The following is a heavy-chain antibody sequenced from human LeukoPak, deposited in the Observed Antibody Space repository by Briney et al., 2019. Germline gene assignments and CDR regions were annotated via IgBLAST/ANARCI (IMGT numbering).Heavy chain of an antibody. CDR1: GYTFTRYY. V-gene: IGHV1-2*04. CDR2: INPNSGGT. D-gene: IGHD2-21*02. J-gene: IGHJ5*02. Sequence: ASVKVSCKASGYTFTRYYMHWVRQAPGQGLEWRGWINPNSGGTNYAQKFQGWVTMTRDTSISTAYMELSRLRSDDTAVYYCARGGPYCGGDCYSILEDNWFDPWGQGTLVTVSS. CDR3: ARGGPYCGGDCYSILEDNWFDP.